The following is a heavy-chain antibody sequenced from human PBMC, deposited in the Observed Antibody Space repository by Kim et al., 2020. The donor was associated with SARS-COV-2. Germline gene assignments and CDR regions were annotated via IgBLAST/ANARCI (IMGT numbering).Heavy chain of an antibody. V-gene: IGHV6-1*01. CDR3: ARDHGGLDY. CDR2: TYYRSSWYN. D-gene: IGHD2-15*01. J-gene: IGHJ4*02. CDR1: GDSVSSNSVA. Sequence: SQTLSLTCAISGDSVSSNSVAWNWIRQSPSRGLEWLGRTYYRSSWYNDYAVSMKSRININPDTSKNQFSLQLNSMTPEDTAVYYCARDHGGLDYWGQGTLVTVSS.